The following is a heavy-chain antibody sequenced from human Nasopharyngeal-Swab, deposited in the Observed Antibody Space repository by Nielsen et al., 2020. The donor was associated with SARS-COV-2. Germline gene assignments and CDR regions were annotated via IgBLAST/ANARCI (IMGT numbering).Heavy chain of an antibody. CDR2: INTNTGNP. V-gene: IGHV7-4-1*02. CDR1: GYTFTSYA. Sequence: ASVKVSCKASGYTFTSYAMHWVRQAPGQRLEWMGWINTNTGNPTYAQGFTGRFVFSLDTSVSTAYLQISSLKAEDTAVYYCARDLGYCSSTSCYYYYYYGMDVWGQGTTVTVSS. J-gene: IGHJ6*02. D-gene: IGHD2-2*01. CDR3: ARDLGYCSSTSCYYYYYYGMDV.